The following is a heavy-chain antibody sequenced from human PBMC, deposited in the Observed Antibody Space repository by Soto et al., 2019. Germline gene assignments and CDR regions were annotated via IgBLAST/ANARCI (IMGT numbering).Heavy chain of an antibody. CDR3: ATGGGRDSSGPRFYFEF. Sequence: QVQLVQSGPEVKKPGPSVTVTCKASGGTFSSNAISWVRQAPGQGLEWMGGIIPIFGTAHYAQKFQGRVTITADESTGTASMELSSLKSEDTAVYYCATGGGRDSSGPRFYFEFWGQGTLVTVSS. CDR2: IIPIFGTA. CDR1: GGTFSSNA. D-gene: IGHD5-18*01. V-gene: IGHV1-69*12. J-gene: IGHJ4*02.